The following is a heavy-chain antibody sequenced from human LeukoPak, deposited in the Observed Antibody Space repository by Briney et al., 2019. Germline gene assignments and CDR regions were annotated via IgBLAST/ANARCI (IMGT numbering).Heavy chain of an antibody. CDR1: GYTLTDYY. Sequence: GASVKVSCKASGYTLTDYYLHWVRQAPGQGLKWMGWINPNSGATHYAQSFQARATMTKDTSIASSYMELTGLKSDDTAVYYCARGRRILGGPENAGDFFDFWGQGSLVTVSS. V-gene: IGHV1-2*02. CDR3: ARGRRILGGPENAGDFFDF. CDR2: INPNSGAT. J-gene: IGHJ4*01. D-gene: IGHD3-16*01.